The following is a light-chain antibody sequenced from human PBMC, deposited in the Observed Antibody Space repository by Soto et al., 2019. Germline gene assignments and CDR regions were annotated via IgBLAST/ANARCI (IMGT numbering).Light chain of an antibody. V-gene: IGKV3-15*01. Sequence: EIVMTQSPATLSVSPGERATLSCRASQSVSSNLAWYQQKPGQAPRLLIYGASTRATGISARFSGSGSGTDFTLTISSLEPEDFAVYYCQQRSNWRYTFGQGTKLEIK. CDR2: GAS. J-gene: IGKJ2*01. CDR3: QQRSNWRYT. CDR1: QSVSSN.